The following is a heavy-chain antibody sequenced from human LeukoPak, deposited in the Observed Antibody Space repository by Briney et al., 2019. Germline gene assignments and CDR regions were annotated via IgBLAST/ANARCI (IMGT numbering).Heavy chain of an antibody. D-gene: IGHD3-16*01. CDR1: GFTFSSNA. CDR2: ISGSGGST. J-gene: IGHJ6*02. CDR3: AKGTFLLKYYYYGMDV. V-gene: IGHV3-23*01. Sequence: GGSLRLSCAASGFTFSSNAMSWVRQAPGKGLEWVSAISGSGGSTYYADSVKGRFTISRDNSKNTLYLQMNSLRAEDTAVYYCAKGTFLLKYYYYGMDVWGQGTTVTVSS.